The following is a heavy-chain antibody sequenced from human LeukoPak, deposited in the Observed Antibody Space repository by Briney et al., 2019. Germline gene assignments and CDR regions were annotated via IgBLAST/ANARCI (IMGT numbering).Heavy chain of an antibody. J-gene: IGHJ6*02. V-gene: IGHV3-48*01. CDR1: GFTFSSYS. CDR2: ISSSSSTI. D-gene: IGHD3-10*01. CDR3: ARDGEVYYYYGMDV. Sequence: GGSLRLSCAASGFTFSSYSMNWVRQAPGKGLEWVSYISSSSSTIYYADSVKGRFTISRDNAKNSLYLQMNSLRAEDTAVYYCARDGEVYYYYGMDVWGQGTTVTVSS.